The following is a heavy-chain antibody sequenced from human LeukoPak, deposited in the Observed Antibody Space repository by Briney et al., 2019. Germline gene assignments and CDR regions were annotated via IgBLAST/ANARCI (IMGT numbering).Heavy chain of an antibody. J-gene: IGHJ3*02. V-gene: IGHV3-74*01. CDR2: INSDGSTT. Sequence: PGGSLRLSCAASGFTFSSYWMHWVRQAPGKGLVWVSRINSDGSTTSYADSVKGRFTISRDNAKNTLYLQMNSPRAEDTAVYYCSRDTADDTFDIWGQGTMVTVSS. CDR3: SRDTADDTFDI. CDR1: GFTFSSYW.